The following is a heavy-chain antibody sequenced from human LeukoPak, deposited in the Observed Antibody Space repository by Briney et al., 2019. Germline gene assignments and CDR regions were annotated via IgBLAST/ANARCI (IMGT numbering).Heavy chain of an antibody. V-gene: IGHV3-23*01. D-gene: IGHD2-2*02. J-gene: IGHJ4*02. Sequence: PGGSLRLSCAASGFTFSSYAMSWVRQAPGQGLEWVSALSGSGGSTYYADSVKGRFNLSRDTSKNTLYLQMNSLRADDTAVYYCAKGVPGAIAKLQIFGYWGQGTLVTVSS. CDR2: LSGSGGST. CDR3: AKGVPGAIAKLQIFGY. CDR1: GFTFSSYA.